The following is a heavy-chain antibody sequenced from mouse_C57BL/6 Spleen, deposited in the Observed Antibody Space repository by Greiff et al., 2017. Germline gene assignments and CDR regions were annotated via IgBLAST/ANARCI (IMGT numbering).Heavy chain of an antibody. J-gene: IGHJ2*01. CDR1: GFTFSSYT. CDR2: ISGGGGNT. Sequence: EVMLVESGGGLVKPGGSLKLSCAASGFTFSSYTMSWVRQTPEKRLEWVATISGGGGNTYYPDSVKGRFTISRDNAKNTLYLQMSSLRSEDTALYYCARHEWLHGFDYWGQGTTLTVSS. CDR3: ARHEWLHGFDY. D-gene: IGHD1-2*01. V-gene: IGHV5-9*01.